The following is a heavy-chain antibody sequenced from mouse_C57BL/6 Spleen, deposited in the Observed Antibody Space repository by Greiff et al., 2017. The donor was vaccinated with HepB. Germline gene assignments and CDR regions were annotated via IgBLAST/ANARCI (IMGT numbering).Heavy chain of an antibody. V-gene: IGHV2-2*01. Sequence: QVQLQQSGPGLVQPSQSLSITCTVSGFSLTSYGVHWVRQSPGKGLEWLGVIWSGGSTDYNAAFISRLSISKDNSKSQVFFKMNSLQADDTAIYYCARKGFYYYGSRERIYAMDYWGQGTSVTVSS. CDR2: IWSGGST. CDR3: ARKGFYYYGSRERIYAMDY. D-gene: IGHD1-1*01. J-gene: IGHJ4*01. CDR1: GFSLTSYG.